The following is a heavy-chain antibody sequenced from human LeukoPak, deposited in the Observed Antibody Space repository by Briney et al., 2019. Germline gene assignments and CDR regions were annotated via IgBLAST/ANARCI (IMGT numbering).Heavy chain of an antibody. CDR1: GGSISTYY. V-gene: IGHV4-4*07. CDR3: ARDPNSVGVTGDYYFDT. J-gene: IGHJ4*02. D-gene: IGHD2-8*01. CDR2: IHSSGST. Sequence: PSETLSLTCTVSGGSISTYYWTWIRQSAGKGLEWIGRIHSSGSTNHNPYLKSRLAISIDKSKKQFSLKLSSVTAADTAVYYCARDPNSVGVTGDYYFDTWGQGILVTVSS.